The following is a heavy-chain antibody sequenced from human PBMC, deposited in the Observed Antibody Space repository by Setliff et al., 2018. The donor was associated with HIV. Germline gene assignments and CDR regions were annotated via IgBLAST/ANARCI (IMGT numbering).Heavy chain of an antibody. Sequence: GGSLRLSCAASGFTFSDYYMGWIRQAPGKGLEWVSYISGKSSDPNYADSVKGRFTISRDNAKNSLYLQMNSLRVDDTAVYYWKGYYESRTYYNDFDYWGKGTLVTVSS. D-gene: IGHD3-10*01. CDR2: ISGKSSDP. CDR3: KGYYESRTYYNDFDY. J-gene: IGHJ4*02. CDR1: GFTFSDYY. V-gene: IGHV3-11*06.